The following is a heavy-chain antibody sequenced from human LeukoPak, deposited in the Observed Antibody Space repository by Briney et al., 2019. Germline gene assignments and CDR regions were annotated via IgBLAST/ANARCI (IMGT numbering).Heavy chain of an antibody. J-gene: IGHJ4*02. CDR3: ARRGAVTGAFDS. D-gene: IGHD6-19*01. CDR1: EVFFSNYW. CDR2: IKSDGSST. Sequence: GGSLRLSCAASEVFFSNYWMHWVRHAPGKGLVWVSRIKSDGSSTTYADSVKGRLTISRDNAKNTLYLQMSSLRVEDTAVYYCARRGAVTGAFDSWGQGTLVAVSS. V-gene: IGHV3-74*01.